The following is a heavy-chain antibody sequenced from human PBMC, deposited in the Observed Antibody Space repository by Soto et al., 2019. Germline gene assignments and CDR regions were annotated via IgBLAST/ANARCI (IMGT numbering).Heavy chain of an antibody. J-gene: IGHJ6*02. CDR2: GWFDGGNK. CDR3: ARAPAGDYTLYHYYTMDV. D-gene: IGHD4-17*01. V-gene: IGHV3-33*01. CDR1: GFTFSDNA. Sequence: QVQLVASGGGVVQPGTSLRLSCEASGFTFSDNAMHWVRKAPGRGLEWVAVGWFDGGNKFYPDSVKGRFTISRDNSKNTLFLQMNSLRVVDTAVYYCARAPAGDYTLYHYYTMDVWGQGTPVTVSS.